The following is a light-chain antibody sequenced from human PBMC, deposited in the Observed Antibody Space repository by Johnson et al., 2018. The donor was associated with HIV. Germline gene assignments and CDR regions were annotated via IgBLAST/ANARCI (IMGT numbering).Light chain of an antibody. CDR3: ATWDSSLSVYV. V-gene: IGLV1-51*02. CDR2: ENN. J-gene: IGLJ1*01. CDR1: SSNIGNNY. Sequence: QSVLTQPPSVSAAPGQKVTISCSGSSSNIGNNYVSWYQQLPGTAPKLLIYENNKRPSGIPDRFSGSKSGTSATLVITGLQTGDDADYHCATWDSSLSVYVFGTGTKVTVL.